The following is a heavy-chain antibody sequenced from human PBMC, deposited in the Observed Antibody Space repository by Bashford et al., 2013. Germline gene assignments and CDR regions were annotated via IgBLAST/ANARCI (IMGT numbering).Heavy chain of an antibody. CDR3: ARGREANQLLWYYYYYYGMDV. CDR1: GYTFTSYD. CDR2: MNPNSGNT. Sequence: ASVKVSCKASGYTFTSYDINWVRQATGQGLEWMGWMNPNSGNTGYAQKFQGRVTMTRNTSISTAYMELSSLRSEDTAVYYCARGREANQLLWYYYYYYGMDVWGQGTTVTVSS. D-gene: IGHD2-2*01. V-gene: IGHV1-8*01. J-gene: IGHJ6*02.